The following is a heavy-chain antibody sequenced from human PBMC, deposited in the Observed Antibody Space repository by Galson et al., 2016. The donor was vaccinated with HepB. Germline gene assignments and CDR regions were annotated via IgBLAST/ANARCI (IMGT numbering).Heavy chain of an antibody. CDR1: GGSFNSYS. CDR3: AREDWYFDV. V-gene: IGHV4-34*01. Sequence: SETMSLTCSVYGGSFNSYSWSWIRQPQGKGLEWNGEVTHTGNTNYNPSPESRPPMAIDTSKNQFSLRLRSVTAADTAVYYCAREDWYFDVWGRGTQVTVSS. J-gene: IGHJ2*01. CDR2: VTHTGNT.